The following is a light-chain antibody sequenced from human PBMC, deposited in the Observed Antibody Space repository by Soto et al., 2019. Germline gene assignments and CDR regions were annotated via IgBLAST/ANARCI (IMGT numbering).Light chain of an antibody. Sequence: EIVLTQSPATLSLSPGERATLSCRASQSVSSYLAWYQQKPGQAPRLLIYDASNRATGIPARFSGSGSGTDVTRTISILEPEDCAVYYCQPRSSEPPYTFGQGTKRVI. CDR3: QPRSSEPPYT. V-gene: IGKV3-11*01. CDR2: DAS. J-gene: IGKJ2*01. CDR1: QSVSSY.